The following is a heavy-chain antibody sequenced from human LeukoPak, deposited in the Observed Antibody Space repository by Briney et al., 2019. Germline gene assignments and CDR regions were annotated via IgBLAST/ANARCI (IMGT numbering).Heavy chain of an antibody. CDR2: IYYSGST. J-gene: IGHJ5*02. D-gene: IGHD1-14*01. CDR3: ARVLTNTESYWFDP. CDR1: GGSISSSSYY. V-gene: IGHV4-30-4*08. Sequence: SETLSLTCTVSGGSISSSSYYWGWIRQPPGKGLEWIGYIYYSGSTYYNPSLKSRVTISVDTSKNQFSLKLSSVTAADTAVYYCARVLTNTESYWFDPWGQGTLVTVSS.